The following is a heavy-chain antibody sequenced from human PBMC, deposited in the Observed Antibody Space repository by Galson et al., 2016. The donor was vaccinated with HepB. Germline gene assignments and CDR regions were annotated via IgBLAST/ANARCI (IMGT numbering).Heavy chain of an antibody. D-gene: IGHD3-16*02. CDR2: INQDGSEK. V-gene: IGHV3-7*03. CDR1: GFMFSTYW. Sequence: SLRLSCAASGFMFSTYWMTWVRQAPGKGLEWVANINQDGSEKYHVDSVKGRLTISKDNGKNSLFLQLNSLRAEDTAVYYCARDAGYHQIDYWGQRTLVTVSS. CDR3: ARDAGYHQIDY. J-gene: IGHJ4*02.